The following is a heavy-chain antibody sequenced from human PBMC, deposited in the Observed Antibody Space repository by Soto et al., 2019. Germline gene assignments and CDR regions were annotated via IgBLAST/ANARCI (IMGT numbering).Heavy chain of an antibody. CDR1: GGSISSGGYS. V-gene: IGHV4-30-2*01. J-gene: IGHJ6*02. Sequence: SETLSLTCAVSGGSISSGGYSWSWIRQPPGEGLEWIGYTYHGGSTHYNPSLKSRVTISVDRSKNQFSLKLSSVTAADTAVYYCARAHYGDYGYGMDVWGQGTTVTVSS. CDR2: TYHGGST. CDR3: ARAHYGDYGYGMDV. D-gene: IGHD4-17*01.